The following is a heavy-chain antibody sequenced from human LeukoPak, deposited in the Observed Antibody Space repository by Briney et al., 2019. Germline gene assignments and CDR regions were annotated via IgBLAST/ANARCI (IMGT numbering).Heavy chain of an antibody. J-gene: IGHJ4*02. Sequence: SETLSLTCAVYGGSFSAYYWSWIRQPPGKGLEWIGEINHSGSTNYNPSLKSRVTISVDTSKNQFSLKLSSVTAADTAVYYCARILDPTRGYSYGYYFDYWGQGTLVTVSS. V-gene: IGHV4-34*01. CDR1: GGSFSAYY. CDR3: ARILDPTRGYSYGYYFDY. CDR2: INHSGST. D-gene: IGHD5-18*01.